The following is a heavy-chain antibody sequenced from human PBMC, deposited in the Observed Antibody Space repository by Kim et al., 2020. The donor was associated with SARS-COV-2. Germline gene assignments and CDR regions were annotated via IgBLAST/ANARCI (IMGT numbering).Heavy chain of an antibody. CDR1: GYTFTSYY. CDR3: ARGLQLLWFGELLSQFYYYYGMDG. CDR2: INPSGGST. V-gene: IGHV1-46*01. J-gene: IGHJ6*02. Sequence: ASVKVSCKASGYTFTSYYMHWVRQAPGQGLEWMGIINPSGGSTSYAQKFQGRVTMTRDTSTSTAYMELSSLRSEDTAVYYCARGLQLLWFGELLSQFYYYYGMDGCGRGATVTVSS. D-gene: IGHD3-10*01.